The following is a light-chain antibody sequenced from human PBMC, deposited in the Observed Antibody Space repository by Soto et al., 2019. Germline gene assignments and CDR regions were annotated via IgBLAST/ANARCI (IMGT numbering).Light chain of an antibody. CDR3: QQYNNWPIT. Sequence: DIQMTQSPSSLSASVGDRVTITCRASQSLNNYLAWYQQTPGKAPKLLIYDASSLESGVPSRFSGSGSETEFTLTISSLQSEDFAVYYCQQYNNWPITFGQGTRLEIK. CDR1: QSLNNY. CDR2: DAS. J-gene: IGKJ5*01. V-gene: IGKV1-5*01.